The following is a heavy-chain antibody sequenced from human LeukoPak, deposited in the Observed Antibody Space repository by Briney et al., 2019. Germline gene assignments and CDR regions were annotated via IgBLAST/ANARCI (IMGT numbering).Heavy chain of an antibody. V-gene: IGHV5-51*01. CDR2: IYPGDSDT. J-gene: IGHJ5*02. Sequence: GESLKISCKGSGYSFTSYWIGWVRQMPGKGLEWMGIIYPGDSDTRYSPSFQGQVTISADKSISTAYLQWSSLKASDTAMYYCARSLLDIVVVPAAGYNWFDPWGQGTLVTVSS. CDR3: ARSLLDIVVVPAAGYNWFDP. D-gene: IGHD2-2*03. CDR1: GYSFTSYW.